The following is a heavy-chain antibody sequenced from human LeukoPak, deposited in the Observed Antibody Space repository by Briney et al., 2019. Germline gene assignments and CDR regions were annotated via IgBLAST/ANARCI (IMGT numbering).Heavy chain of an antibody. V-gene: IGHV3-64*01. CDR1: GFTFSSYA. Sequence: GGSLRLSCAASGFTFSSYAIHWVRQAPGKGLEYVSGISSNGGSTDYANSVKGRFTISRDNSKNTLYLQMGSLRTEDMAVYCCARVSSIAPRGYFDFWGQGTLVTVSS. J-gene: IGHJ4*02. CDR3: ARVSSIAPRGYFDF. CDR2: ISSNGGST. D-gene: IGHD6-6*01.